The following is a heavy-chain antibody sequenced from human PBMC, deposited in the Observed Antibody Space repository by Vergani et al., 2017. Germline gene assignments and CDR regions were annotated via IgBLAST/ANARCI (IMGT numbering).Heavy chain of an antibody. CDR1: GDSIISRSYY. CDR2: IYNSGNG. Sequence: QMQLQESGPGLVKASETLSLTCTVSGDSIISRSYYWGWIRQPPGKGLEWIGSIYNSGNGDSSSSLKSRATISADTSKNQFSLRLTSVTAADTAVYYCASGKYYSDSTSHFRGRYFDVWVRGTLVTVPS. V-gene: IGHV4-39*01. J-gene: IGHJ2*01. CDR3: ASGKYYSDSTSHFRGRYFDV. D-gene: IGHD3-16*01.